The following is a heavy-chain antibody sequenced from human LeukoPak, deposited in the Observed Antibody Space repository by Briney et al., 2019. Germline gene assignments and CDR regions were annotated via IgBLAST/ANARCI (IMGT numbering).Heavy chain of an antibody. CDR3: AREKTGTTWGYYFDY. D-gene: IGHD1-1*01. V-gene: IGHV4-4*02. CDR1: GGSISSSNW. J-gene: IGHJ4*02. CDR2: IYTSGST. Sequence: PSGTLSLTCAVSGGSISSSNWWSWVRQPPGKGLEWIGRIYTSGSTNYNPSLKSRVTMSVDTSKNQFSLKLSSVTAADTAVYYCAREKTGTTWGYYFDYWGQGTLVTVSS.